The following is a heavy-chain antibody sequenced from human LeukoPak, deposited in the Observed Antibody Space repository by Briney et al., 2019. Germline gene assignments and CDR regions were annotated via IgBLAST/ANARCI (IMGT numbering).Heavy chain of an antibody. CDR3: ARVGATGDY. V-gene: IGHV1-18*01. Sequence: ASVKVSCKASGHPFTRYGISWVRQAPRRGLEWMGWISAYNGNTNYTQKLQGRVTMTTDTSTSTAYMELRSLRSDDTAVYYCARVGATGDYWGQGTLVTVSS. J-gene: IGHJ4*02. D-gene: IGHD5-12*01. CDR2: ISAYNGNT. CDR1: GHPFTRYG.